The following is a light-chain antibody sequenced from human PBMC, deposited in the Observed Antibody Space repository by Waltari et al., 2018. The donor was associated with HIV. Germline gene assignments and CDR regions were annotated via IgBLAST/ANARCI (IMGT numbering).Light chain of an antibody. Sequence: QSDLTQPASVSGSPGQSITISCTGTSSDVGGYNYVSWYQQHPGKAPKLMIYEVTNRPSGVSNRFSGSKSGNTASLTISGLQVEDEADYYCSSYTSSSLEIFGGGTKLTVL. V-gene: IGLV2-14*03. CDR1: SSDVGGYNY. J-gene: IGLJ2*01. CDR3: SSYTSSSLEI. CDR2: EVT.